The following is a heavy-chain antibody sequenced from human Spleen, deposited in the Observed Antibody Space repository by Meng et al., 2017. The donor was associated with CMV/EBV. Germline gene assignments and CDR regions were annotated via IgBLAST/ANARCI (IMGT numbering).Heavy chain of an antibody. CDR3: ARVQVPAAVNYYYGMDV. V-gene: IGHV3-11*04. D-gene: IGHD2-2*01. CDR1: GFTFSDYY. J-gene: IGHJ6*02. Sequence: GESLKISCAASGFTFSDYYMTWIRQAPGKGLEWVSYISSSGRTIYYADSMKGRFTISRDNAKNSLYLQMDSLRAEDTAVYYCARVQVPAAVNYYYGMDVWGQGTTVTVSS. CDR2: ISSSGRTI.